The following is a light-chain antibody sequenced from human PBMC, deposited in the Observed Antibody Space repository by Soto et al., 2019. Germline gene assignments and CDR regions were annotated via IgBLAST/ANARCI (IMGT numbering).Light chain of an antibody. V-gene: IGKV3-15*01. CDR3: QQYNIWFSIN. CDR1: QSISSK. Sequence: EIVMTQSPATLSVSPGERATLSCRASQSISSKVGWYQQKPGQAPRLLIYGASTRATAVPPRFSGSGSGTEFTLTISSLQSEDYAVYYCQQYNIWFSINFGQGTRREIK. CDR2: GAS. J-gene: IGKJ5*01.